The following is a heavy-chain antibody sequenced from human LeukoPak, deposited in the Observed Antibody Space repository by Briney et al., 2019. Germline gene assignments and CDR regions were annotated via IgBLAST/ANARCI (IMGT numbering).Heavy chain of an antibody. CDR1: GFTFSSYA. Sequence: PGGSLRLSCAASGFTFSSYAMTWVRQAPGKGLEWVSGISGSGVYTSYADSVKGWFTISRDNSKNTVYLQMNSLRAEDTALYYCAKDRDGYGPYYFDHWGQGTLVTVSS. V-gene: IGHV3-23*01. CDR2: ISGSGVYT. J-gene: IGHJ4*02. CDR3: AKDRDGYGPYYFDH. D-gene: IGHD5-18*01.